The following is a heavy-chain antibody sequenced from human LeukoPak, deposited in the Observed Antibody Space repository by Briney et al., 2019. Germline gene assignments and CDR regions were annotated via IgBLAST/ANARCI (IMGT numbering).Heavy chain of an antibody. J-gene: IGHJ4*02. CDR1: GFTFDDYA. V-gene: IGHV3-9*03. CDR3: AEDITGYSSSWFHY. CDR2: ISWNSGSI. Sequence: GASLRLSCAAAGFTFDDYAMHWVRQAPGKGLEWVSGISWNSGSIGYADSVKGRFTISRDNAKNSLYLQMNSLRAEDMALYYCAEDITGYSSSWFHYWAQGTLVTVSS. D-gene: IGHD6-13*01.